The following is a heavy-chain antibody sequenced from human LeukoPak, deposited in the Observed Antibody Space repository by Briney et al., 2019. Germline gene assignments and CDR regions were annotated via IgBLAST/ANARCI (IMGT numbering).Heavy chain of an antibody. V-gene: IGHV4-34*01. Sequence: PSETLSLTCAVYGGSFSGYYWSWIRQPPGKGLERIGEINHSGSTNYNPSLKSRVTISVDTSKNQFSLKLSSVTAADTAVYYCARVPLGYCSSTSCRPYNWFDPWGQGTLVTVSS. D-gene: IGHD2-2*01. CDR3: ARVPLGYCSSTSCRPYNWFDP. CDR1: GGSFSGYY. CDR2: INHSGST. J-gene: IGHJ5*02.